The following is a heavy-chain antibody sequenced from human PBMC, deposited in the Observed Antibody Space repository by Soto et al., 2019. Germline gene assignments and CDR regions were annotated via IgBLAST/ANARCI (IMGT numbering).Heavy chain of an antibody. CDR1: GDSISVSPYF. Sequence: QLQLQESGPGLVKPSETLSLTCTVSGDSISVSPYFWGWIRQPPGKGLEWIARIFYDGYPVYTPSLQSRAFISVDTSKIQFSLKLTSVAAADTAIYFCARLQAAVPHYWGQGTLVIVSS. V-gene: IGHV4-39*01. CDR3: ARLQAAVPHY. J-gene: IGHJ4*02. D-gene: IGHD6-13*01. CDR2: IFYDGYP.